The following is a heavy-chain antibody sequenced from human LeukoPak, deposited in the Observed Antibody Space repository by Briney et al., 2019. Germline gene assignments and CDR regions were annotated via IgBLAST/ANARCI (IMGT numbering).Heavy chain of an antibody. D-gene: IGHD6-13*01. J-gene: IGHJ4*02. CDR3: ARGGEEYSSSWYRLFDY. V-gene: IGHV4-34*01. Sequence: SETLSLTCAVYGGSFSGYYWSWIRQPPGKGLEWIGEINHSGSTNYNPSLKSRVTISVDTSENQFSLKLSSVTAADTAVYYCARGGEEYSSSWYRLFDYWGQGTLVTVSS. CDR1: GGSFSGYY. CDR2: INHSGST.